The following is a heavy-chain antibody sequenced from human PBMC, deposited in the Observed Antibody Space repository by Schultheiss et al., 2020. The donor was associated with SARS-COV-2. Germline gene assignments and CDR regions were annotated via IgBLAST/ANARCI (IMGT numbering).Heavy chain of an antibody. Sequence: GGSLRLSCAASGFTFSSYWMHWVRQAPGKGLVWVSRINSDGSSTSYADSVKGRFTISRDNAKNTLYLQMNSLRAEDTAVFYCAKDSGGTGSSSSGVVDYWGQGTQVTVSS. CDR3: AKDSGGTGSSSSGVVDY. D-gene: IGHD6-6*01. V-gene: IGHV3-74*01. J-gene: IGHJ4*02. CDR2: INSDGSST. CDR1: GFTFSSYW.